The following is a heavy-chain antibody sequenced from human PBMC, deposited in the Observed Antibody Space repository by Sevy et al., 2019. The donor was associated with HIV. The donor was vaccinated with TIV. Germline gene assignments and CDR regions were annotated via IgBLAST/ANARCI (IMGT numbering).Heavy chain of an antibody. V-gene: IGHV3-9*01. J-gene: IGHJ4*02. Sequence: GGSLRLSCAATGFTFDDYAMHWVRQVPGKGLEWVSGITWKSGSTGYADSVKGRFTVSRDNAKNFLYLQMYSLRPDDTAFYYCAKALSPYGSGRYRGIDFRGQGTLVTVSS. CDR1: GFTFDDYA. CDR2: ITWKSGST. D-gene: IGHD6-19*01. CDR3: AKALSPYGSGRYRGIDF.